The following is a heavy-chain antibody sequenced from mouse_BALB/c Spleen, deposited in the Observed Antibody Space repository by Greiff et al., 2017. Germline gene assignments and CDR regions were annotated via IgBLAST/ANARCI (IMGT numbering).Heavy chain of an antibody. Sequence: QVQLKESGPGLVAPSQSLSITCTVSGFSLTGYGVNWVRQPPGKGLEWLGMIWGDGSTDYNSAIKSRLSISKDNSKSQVFLKMNSQQTDDTARYYCARRGNLYWYFDVWGAGTTVTVSS. CDR3: ARRGNLYWYFDV. J-gene: IGHJ1*01. CDR1: GFSLTGYG. D-gene: IGHD2-1*01. V-gene: IGHV2-6-7*01. CDR2: IWGDGST.